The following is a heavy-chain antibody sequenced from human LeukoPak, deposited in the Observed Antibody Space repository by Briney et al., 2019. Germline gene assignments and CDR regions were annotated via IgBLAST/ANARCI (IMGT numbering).Heavy chain of an antibody. J-gene: IGHJ5*02. D-gene: IGHD2-15*01. CDR3: ARVDGSCSGGSCPSGNWFDP. CDR2: IYYSGST. Sequence: SETLSLTCTVSGGSISSYYWSWIRQPPGKGLEWIGYIYYSGSTNYNPSLKSRVTISVDMSKNQFSLKLSSVTAADTAVYYCARVDGSCSGGSCPSGNWFDPWGQGTLVTVSS. CDR1: GGSISSYY. V-gene: IGHV4-59*01.